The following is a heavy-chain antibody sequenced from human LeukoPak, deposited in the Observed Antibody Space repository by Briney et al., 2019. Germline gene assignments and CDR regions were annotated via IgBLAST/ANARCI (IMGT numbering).Heavy chain of an antibody. J-gene: IGHJ4*02. V-gene: IGHV4-34*01. CDR3: ARVTGYIIEDYFDY. CDR2: INHSGST. CDR1: GGSFSGYY. D-gene: IGHD6-13*01. Sequence: SETLSLTCAVYGGSFSGYYWSWIRQPPGKGLEWIGEINHSGSTNYNPSLKSRVTISVDTSKNQFSLKLSSVTAADTAVYYCARVTGYIIEDYFDYWGQGTLVTVSS.